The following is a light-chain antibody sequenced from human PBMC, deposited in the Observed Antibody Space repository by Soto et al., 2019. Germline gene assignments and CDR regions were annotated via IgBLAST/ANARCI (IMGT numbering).Light chain of an antibody. Sequence: EIVLTQSPGTLSLSPGERATLSCRASQTINSRDLAWCQQRPGQAPRLLLYGASSRATGIPDRFTGSGSGTDFTLTISRLEPEDFAVYYCQQYDTFGQGTK. CDR2: GAS. V-gene: IGKV3-20*01. J-gene: IGKJ2*01. CDR3: QQYDT. CDR1: QTINSRD.